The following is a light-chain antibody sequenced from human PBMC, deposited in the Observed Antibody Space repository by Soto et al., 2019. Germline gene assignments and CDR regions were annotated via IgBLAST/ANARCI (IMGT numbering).Light chain of an antibody. V-gene: IGKV3-15*01. CDR2: DAS. J-gene: IGKJ1*01. Sequence: EIVLTQSPGTLSLSPGERATLSCRASQSVTTNLAWYQQTPAQAPRLLIYDASTRATGIPARFSGSGSGTEFTLTISSLQSEDFAIYYCQQYNNWPRTFGQGTKVDIK. CDR3: QQYNNWPRT. CDR1: QSVTTN.